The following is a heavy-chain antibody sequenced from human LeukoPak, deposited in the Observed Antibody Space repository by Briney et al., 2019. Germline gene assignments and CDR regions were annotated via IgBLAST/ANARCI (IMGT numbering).Heavy chain of an antibody. CDR2: IYYSGST. D-gene: IGHD3-3*01. Sequence: SETLSLTCTVSGGSISSYYWSWIRQPPGKGLEWIGYIYYSGSTNYNPSLKSRVTISVDTSKNQFSLKLSSVTAADTAVYYCAKDRSGLVDYYYMDVWGKGTTVTISS. CDR3: AKDRSGLVDYYYMDV. J-gene: IGHJ6*03. V-gene: IGHV4-59*01. CDR1: GGSISSYY.